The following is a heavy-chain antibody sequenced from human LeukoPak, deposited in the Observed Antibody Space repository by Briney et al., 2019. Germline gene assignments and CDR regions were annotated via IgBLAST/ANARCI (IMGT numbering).Heavy chain of an antibody. CDR1: GFTFSSYS. D-gene: IGHD6-19*01. Sequence: GGSLRLSCAASGFTFSSYSMNWVRQAPGKGLEWVSSISSSNSTIYYADSLKGRFTISRDNAKNSLYLQMNSLRAEDTAVYYCARRGASSGGLDYWGQGTLVTVSS. J-gene: IGHJ4*02. CDR2: ISSSNSTI. CDR3: ARRGASSGGLDY. V-gene: IGHV3-48*01.